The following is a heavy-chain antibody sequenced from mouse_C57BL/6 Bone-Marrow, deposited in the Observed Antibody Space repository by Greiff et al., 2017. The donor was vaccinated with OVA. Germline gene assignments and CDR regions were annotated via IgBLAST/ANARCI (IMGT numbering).Heavy chain of an antibody. D-gene: IGHD1-1*01. V-gene: IGHV1-55*01. CDR3: ARAYGSSYYCDY. CDR2: IYPGSGST. CDR1: GYTFTSYW. J-gene: IGHJ2*01. Sequence: QVQLQQPGAELVKPGASVKMSCKASGYTFTSYWITWVKQRPGQGLEWIGDIYPGSGSTNYNEKFKSKATLTVDTSSSTAYMQLSSLTSEDSAVYYWARAYGSSYYCDYWGQGTTLTVSS.